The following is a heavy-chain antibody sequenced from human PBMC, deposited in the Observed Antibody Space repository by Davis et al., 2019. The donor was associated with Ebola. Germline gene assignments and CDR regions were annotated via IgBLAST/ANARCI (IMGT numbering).Heavy chain of an antibody. CDR3: ARLAVVTGIDY. CDR2: IYYSGST. CDR1: GGSFSGYY. Sequence: SETLSLTCAVYGGSFSGYYWSWIRQPPGKGLEWIGYIYYSGSTNYNPSLKSRVTISVDTSKNQFSLKLSSVTAADTAVYYCARLAVVTGIDYWGQGTLVTVSS. V-gene: IGHV4-59*08. J-gene: IGHJ4*02. D-gene: IGHD4-23*01.